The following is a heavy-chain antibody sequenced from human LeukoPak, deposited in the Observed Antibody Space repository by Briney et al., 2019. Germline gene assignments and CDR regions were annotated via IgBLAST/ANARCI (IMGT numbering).Heavy chain of an antibody. CDR3: ARHRRGDCSSASCYTDY. V-gene: IGHV4-59*08. Sequence: SETLSLTCTVSGGSISSYYWSWIRQPPGKGLEWIGYIYYSGSTNYNPSLKSRVTISVDTSKNQFSLKLSSVTVADTAVYYCARHRRGDCSSASCYTDYWGQGTLVTVSS. CDR2: IYYSGST. J-gene: IGHJ4*02. CDR1: GGSISSYY. D-gene: IGHD2-2*02.